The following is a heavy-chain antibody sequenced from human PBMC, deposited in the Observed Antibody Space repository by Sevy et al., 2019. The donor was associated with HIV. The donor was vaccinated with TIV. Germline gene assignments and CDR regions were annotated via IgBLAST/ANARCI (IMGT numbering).Heavy chain of an antibody. J-gene: IGHJ4*02. CDR2: ISYDGSNK. CDR1: GFTFSSYA. V-gene: IGHV3-30-3*01. D-gene: IGHD2-15*01. Sequence: GGSLRLSCAASGFTFSSYAMHWVRQAPGKGLEWVAVISYDGSNKYYADSVNGRFTISRDNSKNTLYLQMNSLRAEDTAVYYCARVASERALYCDYWGQGTLVTVSS. CDR3: ARVASERALYCDY.